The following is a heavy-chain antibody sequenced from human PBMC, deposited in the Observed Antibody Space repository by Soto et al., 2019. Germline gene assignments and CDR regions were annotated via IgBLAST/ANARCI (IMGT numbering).Heavy chain of an antibody. D-gene: IGHD4-17*01. CDR3: ARDWQSTVTTLSSGGRYYGMDV. V-gene: IGHV3-15*07. CDR2: IKSKTDGGTT. Sequence: PGGSLRLSCAASGFTFSNAWMNWVRQAPGKGLEWVGRIKSKTDGGTTDYAAPVKGRFTISRDDSKNTLYLQMNSLRAEDTAVYYCARDWQSTVTTLSSGGRYYGMDVWGQGTTVTVSS. CDR1: GFTFSNAW. J-gene: IGHJ6*02.